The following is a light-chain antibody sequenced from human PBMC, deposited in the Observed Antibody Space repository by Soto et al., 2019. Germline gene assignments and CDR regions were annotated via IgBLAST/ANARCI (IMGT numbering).Light chain of an antibody. Sequence: DIQMTQSPSTLSASVGDRVTITCRASQSISRSLAWYQQKPGKAPKLLIYDASNLERGVSSRFSGRGSRTEFTLTISSLQPDDFATYYCQQYSRYSASGQGTKVDIK. J-gene: IGKJ2*01. CDR1: QSISRS. CDR3: QQYSRYSA. V-gene: IGKV1-5*01. CDR2: DAS.